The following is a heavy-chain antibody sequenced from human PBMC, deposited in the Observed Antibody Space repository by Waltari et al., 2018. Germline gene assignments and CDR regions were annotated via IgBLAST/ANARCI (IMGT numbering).Heavy chain of an antibody. V-gene: IGHV4-4*02. CDR2: VHQSGRS. D-gene: IGHD2-15*01. CDR1: VDSISNNFF. CDR3: ASDRGRGLYLDS. Sequence: QVQLQESGPGLVKLSGTLSLTCTVSVDSISNNFFWSWVRQSPGKGLEWMGKVHQSGRSNYNPSLESRVTVSMDTSKNQFSLRVTSVTAADTAIYYCASDRGRGLYLDSWGQGTLVTVSP. J-gene: IGHJ4*02.